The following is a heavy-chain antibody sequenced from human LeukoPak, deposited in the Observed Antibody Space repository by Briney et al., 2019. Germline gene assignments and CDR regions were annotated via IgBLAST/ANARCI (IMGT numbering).Heavy chain of an antibody. D-gene: IGHD3-3*01. V-gene: IGHV3-23*01. CDR1: GFTFSSYA. J-gene: IGHJ4*02. Sequence: QTGGSLRLSCAASGFTFSSYAMSWVRQAPGKGLEWVSAISGSGGSTYYADSVKGRFTISRDNSKNTLYLQMNSLRAEDTAVYYCVRGSVTYYDFWSGYSNLPYPNFDHWGQGTLVTVSS. CDR2: ISGSGGST. CDR3: VRGSVTYYDFWSGYSNLPYPNFDH.